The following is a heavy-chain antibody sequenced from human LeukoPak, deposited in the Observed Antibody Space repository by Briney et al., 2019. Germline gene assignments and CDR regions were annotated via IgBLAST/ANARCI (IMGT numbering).Heavy chain of an antibody. CDR1: GYTFTSYG. CDR3: ARRGYDLWSGYYALDY. Sequence: ASVKVSCKASGYTFTSYGISWVRQAPGQGLEWMGWISAYNGNTNYAQKLQGRVTMTTDTSTSTAYMELRSLRSDDTAVYYCARRGYDLWSGYYALDYWGQGTLVTVSS. J-gene: IGHJ4*02. CDR2: ISAYNGNT. D-gene: IGHD3-3*01. V-gene: IGHV1-18*01.